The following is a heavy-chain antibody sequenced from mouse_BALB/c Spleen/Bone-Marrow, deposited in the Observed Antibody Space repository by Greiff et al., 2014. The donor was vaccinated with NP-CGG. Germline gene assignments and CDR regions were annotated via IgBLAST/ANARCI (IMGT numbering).Heavy chain of an antibody. Sequence: EVQVVESGGDLVKPGGSLKLSCAASGFTFSSYGMSWGRQTPDKRLEWVATISSGGSNTYYPDSVKGRFTISRDNAKNTLYLQMSSLKSEDTAMYYCARHKRYDAMDYWGQGTSVTVSS. J-gene: IGHJ4*01. CDR1: GFTFSSYG. CDR2: ISSGGSNT. CDR3: ARHKRYDAMDY. V-gene: IGHV5-6*01.